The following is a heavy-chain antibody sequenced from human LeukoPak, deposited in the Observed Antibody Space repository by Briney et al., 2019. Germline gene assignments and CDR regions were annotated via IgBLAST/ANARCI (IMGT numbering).Heavy chain of an antibody. D-gene: IGHD2-21*01. CDR3: AKENGAAVISHFDY. Sequence: GGSLRLSCAASGFTFSSSAMSWVRQAPGKGLEWASGISGSGGNTFYADSVKGRFTISRDNSKNTLYLQMNSLRAEDTAVYYCAKENGAAVISHFDYWGQGTLVTVSS. CDR1: GFTFSSSA. V-gene: IGHV3-23*01. J-gene: IGHJ4*02. CDR2: ISGSGGNT.